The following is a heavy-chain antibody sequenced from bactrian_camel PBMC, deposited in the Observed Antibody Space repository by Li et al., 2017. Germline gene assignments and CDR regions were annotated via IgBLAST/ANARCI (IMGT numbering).Heavy chain of an antibody. Sequence: HVQLVESGGGSVQVGGSLRLSCVASGDTIGRYCMGWFRKTPGNQREGVAVTDRDGTANYADAVKGRFTVSTDNAKNTLYLQMNELRPEDTAIYYCAAKFSQCPEDGGIWYGDFGYWGQGTQVTVS. CDR3: AAKFSQCPEDGGIWYGDFGY. D-gene: IGHD6*01. CDR1: GDTIGRYC. V-gene: IGHV3S53*01. CDR2: TDRDGTA. J-gene: IGHJ6*01.